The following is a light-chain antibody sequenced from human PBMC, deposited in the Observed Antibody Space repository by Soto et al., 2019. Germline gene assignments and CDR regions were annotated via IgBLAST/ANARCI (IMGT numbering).Light chain of an antibody. Sequence: EIVMTQSPATLSVSPGEGATLSCRASQGISNNLAWYQHKPGQAPRLLIYAASVRATGIPARFSGSGSGTEFTLTISSLQSEDFAVYYCQQYHYWPMYTFGQGTNLEIK. V-gene: IGKV3-15*01. CDR2: AAS. CDR1: QGISNN. CDR3: QQYHYWPMYT. J-gene: IGKJ2*01.